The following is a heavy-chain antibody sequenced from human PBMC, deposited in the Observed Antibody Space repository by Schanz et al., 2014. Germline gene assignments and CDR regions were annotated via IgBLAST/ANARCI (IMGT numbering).Heavy chain of an antibody. CDR3: ARKVVATIGGYYDN. J-gene: IGHJ4*02. D-gene: IGHD5-12*01. CDR1: GFPFSDYF. Sequence: VHLLDSGGGLVQPGGSLRLSCTASGFPFSDYFMAWIRQPPGRGLEWVSYISSASSTINYADSVKGRFTISRDNAENTLFLQMNSLRAEDTAVYYCARKVVATIGGYYDNWGQGTLXIVSS. V-gene: IGHV3-11*03. CDR2: ISSASSTI.